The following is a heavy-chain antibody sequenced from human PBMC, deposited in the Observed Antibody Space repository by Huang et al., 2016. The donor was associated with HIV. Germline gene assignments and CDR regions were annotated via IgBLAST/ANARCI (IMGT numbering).Heavy chain of an antibody. Sequence: QVQLVESGGGVVQPGRSLRLSCAASGFPFNNPAMHWVRQATGKGLDWVAVISNEGSNNYYADYVKGRFTISRDSSKSTLFLHMTSLRTEDTAVYYCARAKDTWDAYDIWGQGTMVIVSS. CDR2: ISNEGSNN. V-gene: IGHV3-30-3*01. D-gene: IGHD5-18*01. CDR3: ARAKDTWDAYDI. J-gene: IGHJ3*02. CDR1: GFPFNNPA.